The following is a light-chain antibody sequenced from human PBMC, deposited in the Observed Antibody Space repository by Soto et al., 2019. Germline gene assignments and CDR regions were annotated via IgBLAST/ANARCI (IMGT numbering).Light chain of an antibody. V-gene: IGKV3-20*01. CDR1: QIISNSY. J-gene: IGKJ1*01. CDR3: QQYGSSPRT. Sequence: EIVLTQSPGTLSLSPGERATLSFMASQIISNSYLAWYQQKPGQAPRLLIYGASSRATGIPDRFSGSGSVTDFTLTISRLEPEDFAVYFCQQYGSSPRTFGQGTKVDIK. CDR2: GAS.